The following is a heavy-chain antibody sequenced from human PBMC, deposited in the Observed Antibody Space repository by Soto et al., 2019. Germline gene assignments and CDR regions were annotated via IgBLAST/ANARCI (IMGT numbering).Heavy chain of an antibody. J-gene: IGHJ4*02. Sequence: PSQTLSLTCAISGDSVSSNRAAWNWIRQSPSRGLEWLGRTYYRSKWYNDYALFVKSRISINPDTSKNQFSLHLNSVTPDDTAVYYCARDPPDFHSAFDFWGQGTPVTVSP. CDR2: TYYRSKWYN. D-gene: IGHD4-4*01. V-gene: IGHV6-1*01. CDR3: ARDPPDFHSAFDF. CDR1: GDSVSSNRAA.